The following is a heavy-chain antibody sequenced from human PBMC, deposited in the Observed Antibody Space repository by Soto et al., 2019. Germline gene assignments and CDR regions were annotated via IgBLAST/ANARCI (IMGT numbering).Heavy chain of an antibody. CDR3: ARDRGVAPPVAGNTHYYYYMDV. V-gene: IGHV1-18*01. CDR2: ISGFNGNT. D-gene: IGHD6-19*01. Sequence: QDQLVQSGAEVKKPGASVTVSCKASGYSFTNYGITWVRQAPGQGLEWMGWISGFNGNTHYAQKLQGRVTMTTDAPTSTAYMEVRSLRSDDTAVYYCARDRGVAPPVAGNTHYYYYMDVWGKGTTVTVSS. CDR1: GYSFTNYG. J-gene: IGHJ6*03.